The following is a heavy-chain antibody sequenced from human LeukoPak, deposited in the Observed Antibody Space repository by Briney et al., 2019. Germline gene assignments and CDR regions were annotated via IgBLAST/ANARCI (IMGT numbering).Heavy chain of an antibody. CDR3: ARTCSSSSCYMVH. CDR2: ISVYNGNT. D-gene: IGHD2-2*02. V-gene: IGHV1-18*01. Sequence: ASVKVSCKASGYTFSNFGITWVRQAPGQGLEWMGWISVYNGNTNYAQNLQGRVTLTTDTSTSTAYMELRSLRSDDTALYYCARTCSSSSCYMVHWGQGALVTVSS. J-gene: IGHJ4*02. CDR1: GYTFSNFG.